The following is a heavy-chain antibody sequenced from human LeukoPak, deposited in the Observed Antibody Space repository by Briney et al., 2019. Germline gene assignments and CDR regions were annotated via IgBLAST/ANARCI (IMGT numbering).Heavy chain of an antibody. J-gene: IGHJ4*02. D-gene: IGHD2/OR15-2a*01. CDR2: VRAKTDGGTT. V-gene: IGHV3-15*01. CDR1: RFTLTNAW. Sequence: PGGSLRLSGEVSRFTLTNAWMNWVRQAPGKGLEWVGRVRAKTDGGTTEYAAPVKGRFSISRDDSTNTVYLQMNSLITEDTAIYYCAADTPVPLAQIDYWGQGALVTVSS. CDR3: AADTPVPLAQIDY.